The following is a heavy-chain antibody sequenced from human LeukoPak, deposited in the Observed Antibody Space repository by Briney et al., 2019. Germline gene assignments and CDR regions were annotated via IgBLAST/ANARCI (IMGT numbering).Heavy chain of an antibody. CDR3: AGDYTLRSYRFDY. D-gene: IGHD3-10*01. Sequence: PSETLSLTCTVSGGSISSYSWSWVRQPPGRGLEWIGYIYYSGSTTYNPSLKSRLTISLDTSKNQFSLKLNSVTAADTAVYYCAGDYTLRSYRFDYWGQGTLVTASS. CDR1: GGSISSYS. CDR2: IYYSGST. V-gene: IGHV4-59*12. J-gene: IGHJ4*02.